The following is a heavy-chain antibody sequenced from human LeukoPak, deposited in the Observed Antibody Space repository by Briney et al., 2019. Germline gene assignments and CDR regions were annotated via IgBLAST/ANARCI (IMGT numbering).Heavy chain of an antibody. V-gene: IGHV3-48*03. CDR2: ISSSGSTI. CDR3: ARGGSWFGEFRWWYMDV. D-gene: IGHD3-10*01. CDR1: GFTFSSYE. Sequence: AGGSLRLSCAASGFTFSSYEMNWVRQAPGKGLEWVSYISSSGSTIYYADSVKGRFTISRDNAKNSLYLQMNRLRAEDTAVYYCARGGSWFGEFRWWYMDVWGKGTTVTISS. J-gene: IGHJ6*03.